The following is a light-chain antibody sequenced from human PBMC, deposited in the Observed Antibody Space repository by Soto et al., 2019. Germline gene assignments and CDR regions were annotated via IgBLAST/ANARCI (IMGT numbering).Light chain of an antibody. Sequence: QSALTQPASVSGSPGQSITISCTGTSSDVGGYNYVSWYQQHPGKAPKLMIYDVSNRPSGVSNRFSGSKSGNTASLTISGLQAQGVVDDTASTDPCSSSNYV. CDR2: DVS. CDR1: SSDVGGYNY. J-gene: IGLJ1*01. V-gene: IGLV2-14*01. CDR3: STDPCSSSNYV.